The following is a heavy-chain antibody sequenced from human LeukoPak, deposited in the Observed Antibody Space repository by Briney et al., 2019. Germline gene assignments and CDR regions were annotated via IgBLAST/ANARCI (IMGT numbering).Heavy chain of an antibody. V-gene: IGHV1-2*02. D-gene: IGHD3-10*01. CDR3: ARESFSGSGGLNWFAP. CDR2: LNPDTGST. Sequence: ASVPVSCKASGYTFTGYYIHWVRQAPGQGLEWMGGLNPDTGSTNYAQKFQARVIMTRDTSINTAYMELRRLRYDDTAMYFCARESFSGSGGLNWFAPWGQGTLVTVSA. CDR1: GYTFTGYY. J-gene: IGHJ5*02.